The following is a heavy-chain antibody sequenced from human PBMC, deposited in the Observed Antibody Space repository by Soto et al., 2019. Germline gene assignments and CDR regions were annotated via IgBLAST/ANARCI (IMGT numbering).Heavy chain of an antibody. V-gene: IGHV3-21*02. D-gene: IGHD2-15*01. Sequence: GQLVESGRGLVKPGGSLRLYCAASGFTVSSYSMNWVRQAPGKGLEWVASISSRSTYISYADSVKGRFTISRDNAKNSLYLQMNGLRAEDTAVYYCARTSDHGEYFQHWGQGTLVTVSS. J-gene: IGHJ1*01. CDR1: GFTVSSYS. CDR3: ARTSDHGEYFQH. CDR2: ISSRSTYI.